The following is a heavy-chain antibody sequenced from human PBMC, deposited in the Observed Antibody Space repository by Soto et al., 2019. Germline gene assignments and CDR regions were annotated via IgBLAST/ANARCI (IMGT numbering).Heavy chain of an antibody. D-gene: IGHD2-21*02. CDR3: TTWACGGDCYFDY. CDR1: GFTFSNAW. CDR2: IKSKTDGGTT. Sequence: GGSLRLSCAASGFTFSNAWMSWVRQAPGKGLEWVGRIKSKTDGGTTDYAAPVKGRFTISRDDSKNTLYLQMNSLKTEDTAVYYCTTWACGGDCYFDYWGQGTLVTVSS. J-gene: IGHJ4*02. V-gene: IGHV3-15*01.